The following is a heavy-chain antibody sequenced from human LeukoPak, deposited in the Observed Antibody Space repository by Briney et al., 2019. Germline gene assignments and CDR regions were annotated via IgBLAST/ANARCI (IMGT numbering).Heavy chain of an antibody. J-gene: IGHJ4*02. CDR1: GYSISSGSY. V-gene: IGHV4-38-2*02. D-gene: IGHD2-8*02. Sequence: SETLSLTCTVSGYSISSGSYWGWTRQPPGKGLEWIVSMYHGGTTYHNPSFKSRVTISVDTSRNQISLRLSSVTAADTAVYYCARDCTGGTCYLDYWGQGTLVTVSS. CDR2: MYHGGTT. CDR3: ARDCTGGTCYLDY.